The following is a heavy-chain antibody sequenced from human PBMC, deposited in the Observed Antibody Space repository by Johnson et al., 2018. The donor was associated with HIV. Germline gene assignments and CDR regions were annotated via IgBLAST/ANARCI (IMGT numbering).Heavy chain of an antibody. V-gene: IGHV3-13*01. J-gene: IGHJ3*02. D-gene: IGHD4-23*01. CDR1: GFTFSTYG. CDR2: IGKAADT. CDR3: ARGSVVGGNSGYGAFDI. Sequence: VQLVESGGGVVQPGGSLRLSCAASGFTFSTYGMHWVRQAPGKGLEWVSAIGKAADTYYSDSVKARFTISRENVRNSLYRQMDSLGVGDTAVYYCARGSVVGGNSGYGAFDIWGQGTVVTVSS.